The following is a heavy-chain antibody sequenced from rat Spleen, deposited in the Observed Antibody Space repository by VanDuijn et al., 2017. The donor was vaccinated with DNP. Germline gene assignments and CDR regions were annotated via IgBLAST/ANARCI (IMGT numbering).Heavy chain of an antibody. CDR3: ARWTRYFDY. Sequence: EVQLQESGSGLVKPSQSLSLTCSVTGYSITSNYWGWIRQFPGNKLEYIGHISYSGSTNYNPSLKSRLSITRNTSKNHFLLHLNSVTNEDTATYYCARWTRYFDYWGQGIMVTVSS. CDR2: ISYSGST. CDR1: GYSITSNY. D-gene: IGHD1-7*01. J-gene: IGHJ2*01. V-gene: IGHV3-1*01.